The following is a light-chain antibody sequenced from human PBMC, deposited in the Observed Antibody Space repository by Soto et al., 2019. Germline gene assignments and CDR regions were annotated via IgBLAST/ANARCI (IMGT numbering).Light chain of an antibody. V-gene: IGKV3-20*01. J-gene: IGKJ4*01. CDR3: QQYGSTPLT. CDR2: GAS. CDR1: QSFNNNN. Sequence: EIVLTQSPGTLSLSPGERATLSCRASQSFNNNNLAWYQQKPGQAPRLYIYGASTRATGIPDRFSGSGSGTDFPLTISRLEPEDFAVYYCQQYGSTPLTFGGGTKVEIK.